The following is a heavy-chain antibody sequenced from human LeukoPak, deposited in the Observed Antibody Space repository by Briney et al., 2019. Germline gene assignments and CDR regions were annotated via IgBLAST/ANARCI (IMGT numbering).Heavy chain of an antibody. J-gene: IGHJ4*02. D-gene: IGHD3-3*01. CDR3: ARADLGLRFLEWSFDY. CDR2: IYYSGST. CDR1: GGSISSYY. Sequence: PSEALSLTCTVSGGSISSYYWSWIRQPPGKGLEWIGYIYYSGSTNYNPSLKSRVTISVDTSKNQFSLKLSSVTAADTAVYYCARADLGLRFLEWSFDYWGQGTLVTVSS. V-gene: IGHV4-59*01.